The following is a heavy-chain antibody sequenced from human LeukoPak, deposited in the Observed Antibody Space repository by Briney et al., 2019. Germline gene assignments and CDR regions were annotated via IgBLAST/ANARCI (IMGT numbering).Heavy chain of an antibody. CDR2: INPNSGAT. Sequence: ASVKVSCKASGYTFTGYYLHWVRQAPGQGLDWMGWINPNSGATNYAQKFQGRVTITRGTSISTAYMELTRLRSDDTAVYYCARSSGWFDPWGQGSLVTVSS. CDR3: ARSSGWFDP. CDR1: GYTFTGYY. J-gene: IGHJ5*02. D-gene: IGHD6-19*01. V-gene: IGHV1-2*02.